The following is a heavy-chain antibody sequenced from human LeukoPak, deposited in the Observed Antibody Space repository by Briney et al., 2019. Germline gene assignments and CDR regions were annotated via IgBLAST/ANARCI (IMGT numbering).Heavy chain of an antibody. CDR3: AKRITIFGVDDAFDI. J-gene: IGHJ3*02. CDR2: VYYHGNTK. Sequence: PGGSLRLSCAASGFTFNNYGMHWVRQAPGKGLEWVAFVYYHGNTKYYAASVKGRFTISRGNSKNTLYLQMNSLRAEDTAVYYCAKRITIFGVDDAFDIWGQGTMVTVSS. V-gene: IGHV3-30*02. CDR1: GFTFNNYG. D-gene: IGHD3-3*01.